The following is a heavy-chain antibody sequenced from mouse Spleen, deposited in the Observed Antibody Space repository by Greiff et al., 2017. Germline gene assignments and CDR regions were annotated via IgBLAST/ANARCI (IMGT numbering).Heavy chain of an antibody. D-gene: IGHD1-1*01. J-gene: IGHJ1*01. CDR1: GYTFTSYW. Sequence: EVQLQQSGTVLARPGASVKMSCKASGYTFTSYWMHWVKQRPGQGLEWIGAIYPGNSDTSYNQKFKGKAKLTAVTSTSTAYMELSSLTNEDSAVYYCTRNLYYYGSPYWYFDVWGAGTTVTVSS. CDR3: TRNLYYYGSPYWYFDV. CDR2: IYPGNSDT. V-gene: IGHV1-5*01.